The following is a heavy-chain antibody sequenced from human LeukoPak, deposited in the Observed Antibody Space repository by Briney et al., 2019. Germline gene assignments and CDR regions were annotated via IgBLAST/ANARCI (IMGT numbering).Heavy chain of an antibody. CDR2: IISSGSTI. D-gene: IGHD1-26*01. Sequence: GGSRRLSCAASGFTFSSYEMNWVRQAPGKGLEWVSYIISSGSTIYYADSVKGRFTISRDNPKNSLYLQMNSLRAEDTAVYYCARCASGFIVGATTGFYYFDYWGQGTLVTVSS. J-gene: IGHJ4*02. CDR1: GFTFSSYE. V-gene: IGHV3-48*03. CDR3: ARCASGFIVGATTGFYYFDY.